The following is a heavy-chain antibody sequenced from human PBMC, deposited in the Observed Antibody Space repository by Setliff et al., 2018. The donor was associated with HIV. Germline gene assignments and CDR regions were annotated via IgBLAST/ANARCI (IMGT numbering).Heavy chain of an antibody. CDR2: IYHSGST. J-gene: IGHJ2*01. CDR1: DYSISSGYY. V-gene: IGHV4-38-2*01. CDR3: ARHDGTYCGGDCYLLGYFDL. D-gene: IGHD2-21*02. Sequence: SETLSLTCAVSDYSISSGYYWGWIRQPPGKGLGWIGSIYHSGSTYYNPSLKSRVTISVDTSKNQFSLNLSSVTAADTAVYYCARHDGTYCGGDCYLLGYFDLWGRGTLVTVS.